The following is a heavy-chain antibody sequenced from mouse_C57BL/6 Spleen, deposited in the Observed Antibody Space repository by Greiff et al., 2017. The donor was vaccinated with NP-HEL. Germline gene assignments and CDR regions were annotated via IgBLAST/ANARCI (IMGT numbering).Heavy chain of an antibody. CDR2: INYDGSST. Sequence: EVQLVESEGGLVQPGSSMKLSCTASGFTFSDYYMAWVRQVPEKGLEWVANINYDGSSTYYLDSLKSRFIISRDNAKNILYLQMSSLKSEDTATYYCAREEDYKGAMDYWGQGTSVTVSS. CDR1: GFTFSDYY. CDR3: AREEDYKGAMDY. D-gene: IGHD2-12*01. J-gene: IGHJ4*01. V-gene: IGHV5-16*01.